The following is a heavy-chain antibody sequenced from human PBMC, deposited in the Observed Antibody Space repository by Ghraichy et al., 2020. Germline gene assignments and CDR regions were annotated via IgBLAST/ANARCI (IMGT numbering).Heavy chain of an antibody. CDR3: ASVTIFGVVILAGGAFDI. D-gene: IGHD3-3*01. CDR2: IYYSGST. V-gene: IGHV4-39*01. J-gene: IGHJ3*02. CDR1: GDSISRSNYY. Sequence: GSLRLSCIVSGDSISRSNYYWGWIRQPPGKGLEWIGSIYYSGSTYYNPSLKSRVTISVDTSKNQFSLKLSSVTAADTAVYYCASVTIFGVVILAGGAFDIWGQGTMVTVSS.